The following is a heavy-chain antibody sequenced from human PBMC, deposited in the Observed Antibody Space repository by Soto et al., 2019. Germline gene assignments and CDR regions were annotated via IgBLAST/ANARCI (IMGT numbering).Heavy chain of an antibody. CDR3: ARVYRPGHYYYYGMDV. CDR2: ISSSSSYI. D-gene: IGHD6-6*01. J-gene: IGHJ6*02. CDR1: GFTFSSYS. Sequence: LRLSCAASGFTFSSYSMNWVRQAPGKGLEWVSSISSSSSYIYYADSVKGRFTISRDNAKNSLYLQMNSLRAEDTAVYYCARVYRPGHYYYYGMDVWGQGTTVTVSS. V-gene: IGHV3-21*01.